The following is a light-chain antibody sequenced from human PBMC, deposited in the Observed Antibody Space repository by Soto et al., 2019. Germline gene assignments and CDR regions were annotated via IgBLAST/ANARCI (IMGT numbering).Light chain of an antibody. CDR3: QQSNNLPLP. J-gene: IGKJ4*01. V-gene: IGKV3-15*01. CDR1: QSVISN. Sequence: EIVITQSPATLSLSPGERATLSCRARQSVISNLGWYQHKPGQAPSLLIYGASTRATGIPARFSGSGSGTEFTLTISSLQSEDFAVYYCQQSNNLPLPCGGGNKVES. CDR2: GAS.